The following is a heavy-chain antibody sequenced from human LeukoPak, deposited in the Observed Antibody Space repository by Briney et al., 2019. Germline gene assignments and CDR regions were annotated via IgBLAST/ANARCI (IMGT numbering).Heavy chain of an antibody. CDR3: ARRKGYSYGFDY. CDR1: GGSISSHY. Sequence: SETLSLTCTVSGGSISSHYWSWIRQPPGKGLEWIGYIYYSGSTNYNPSLKSRVTISVDTSKNQFSLKLSSVTAADTAVCYCARRKGYSYGFDYWGQGTLVTVSS. V-gene: IGHV4-59*11. J-gene: IGHJ4*02. CDR2: IYYSGST. D-gene: IGHD5-18*01.